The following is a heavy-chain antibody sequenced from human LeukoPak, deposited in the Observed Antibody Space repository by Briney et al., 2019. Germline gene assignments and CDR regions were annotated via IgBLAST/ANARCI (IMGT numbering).Heavy chain of an antibody. Sequence: GGSLRLSCAASGFTFSNAWMSWVRQAPGKGLEWVGRIKSKTDGGTTDYAAPVKGRFTISRDDSKNTLYLQMNSLRAEDTAVYYCAEDILSRDYGVLGPFDYWGQGTLVTVSS. J-gene: IGHJ4*02. CDR1: GFTFSNAW. V-gene: IGHV3-15*01. D-gene: IGHD4-17*01. CDR2: IKSKTDGGTT. CDR3: AEDILSRDYGVLGPFDY.